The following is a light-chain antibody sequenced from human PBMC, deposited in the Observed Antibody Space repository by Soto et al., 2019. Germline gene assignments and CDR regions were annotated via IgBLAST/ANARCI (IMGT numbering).Light chain of an antibody. CDR2: GTS. CDR3: QLYGSSPLYS. V-gene: IGKV3-20*01. CDR1: QTVSSTY. Sequence: EIVLTKSPGTLSLSPGERATLSCRTSQTVSSTYLAWYQQKRGQAPRLLIYGTSNRATGIPDRFSGSGSGTDFTLTISRLEPEDFEVYHCQLYGSSPLYSFAQGTELEIK. J-gene: IGKJ2*01.